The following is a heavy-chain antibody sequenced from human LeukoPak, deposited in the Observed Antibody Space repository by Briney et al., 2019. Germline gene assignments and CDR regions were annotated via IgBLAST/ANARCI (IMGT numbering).Heavy chain of an antibody. V-gene: IGHV4-39*01. CDR2: IYYSGST. CDR1: GGSISSSSYY. CDR3: ASTVSGGDFFMDV. D-gene: IGHD2-21*02. Sequence: PSETLSLTCTVSGGSISSSSYYWGWIRQPPGKGLEWIGSIYYSGSTYYNPSLKSRVTISVDTSKNQFSLKLSSVTAADTAVYYCASTVSGGDFFMDVWGQGTTVTVSS. J-gene: IGHJ6*02.